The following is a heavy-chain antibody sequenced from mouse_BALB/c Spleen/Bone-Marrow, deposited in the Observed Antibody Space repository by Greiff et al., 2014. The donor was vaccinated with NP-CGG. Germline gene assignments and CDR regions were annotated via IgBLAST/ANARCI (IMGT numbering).Heavy chain of an antibody. CDR1: GYSITSDYA. D-gene: IGHD2-2*01. J-gene: IGHJ2*01. CDR3: ARSWLRRGFDY. Sequence: DVQLQESGPGLVKPSQSLSLTCAVTGYSITSDYAWNWIRQFPGNKLEWMGYISYSGSTSYNPSLKGRISITRDTSKNQFFLQLNSVTTEDTATYYCARSWLRRGFDYWGQGTTLTVSS. CDR2: ISYSGST. V-gene: IGHV3-2*02.